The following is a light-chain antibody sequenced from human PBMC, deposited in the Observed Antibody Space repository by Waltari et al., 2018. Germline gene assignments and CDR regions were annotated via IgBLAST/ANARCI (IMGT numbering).Light chain of an antibody. CDR2: DVT. V-gene: IGLV2-11*01. CDR3: CSYAGSYTRV. J-gene: IGLJ3*02. Sequence: QSALTQPRSVSGSPGQSVTISCTGPNSDVGGYAYASWYQQYPGKAPQLMIFDVTKRPSGVPARFSGSKSGNTASLTISGLQVEDEADYYCCSYAGSYTRVFGGGTKLTVL. CDR1: NSDVGGYAY.